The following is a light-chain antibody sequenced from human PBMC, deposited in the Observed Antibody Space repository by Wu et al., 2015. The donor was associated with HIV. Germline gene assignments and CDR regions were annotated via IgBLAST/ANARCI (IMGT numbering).Light chain of an antibody. CDR3: QQYVSSPT. Sequence: DTLLTQSPGTLSLSPGERATLSCRASQSVTSNYLAWYQQKPGQAPRLPIYATSNRATGIPDRISGSGSGTLFTLTISRLEPEDSAVYFCQQYVSSPTFGQGTRLEIK. V-gene: IGKV3-20*01. J-gene: IGKJ5*01. CDR1: QSVTSNY. CDR2: ATS.